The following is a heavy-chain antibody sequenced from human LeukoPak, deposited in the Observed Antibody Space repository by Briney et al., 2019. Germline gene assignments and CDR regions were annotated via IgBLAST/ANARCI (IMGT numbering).Heavy chain of an antibody. Sequence: PSETLSLTCTVSGGSISSSSYYWGWIRQPPGEGLEWIGSIYYSGSTYYNPSLKSRVTISVDTSKNQFSLKLSSVTAADTAVYYCARRTATVTLDYWGQGTLVTVSS. V-gene: IGHV4-39*01. J-gene: IGHJ4*02. CDR1: GGSISSSSYY. CDR2: IYYSGST. D-gene: IGHD4-17*01. CDR3: ARRTATVTLDY.